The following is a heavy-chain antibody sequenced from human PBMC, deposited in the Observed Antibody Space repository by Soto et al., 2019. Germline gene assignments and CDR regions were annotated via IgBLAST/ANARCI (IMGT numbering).Heavy chain of an antibody. J-gene: IGHJ4*02. V-gene: IGHV1-69*01. CDR2: IIPIFGTA. CDR1: GGTFSSYA. CDR3: VRVAMKSLVGATAIDY. D-gene: IGHD1-26*01. Sequence: QVQLVQSGAEVKKPGSSVKVSCKASGGTFSSYAISWVRQAPGQGLEWMGGIIPIFGTANYAQKFQGRVTIIADESTSTAYMELSSLSSEDTAVYYCVRVAMKSLVGATAIDYWGQGTLVTVSS.